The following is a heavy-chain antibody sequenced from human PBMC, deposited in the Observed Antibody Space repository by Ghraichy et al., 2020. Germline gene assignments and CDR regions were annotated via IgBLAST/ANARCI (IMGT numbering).Heavy chain of an antibody. V-gene: IGHV1-2*02. CDR1: GYTFTGYY. CDR3: ARDAYSSGVSGGDY. CDR2: INPNSGAT. J-gene: IGHJ4*02. Sequence: ASVKVSCKASGYTFTGYYMHWVRQAPGQGLEWMGWINPNSGATWYAQKFQGRVTMTRDTSISTAYMELSSLRSDDTAVYYCARDAYSSGVSGGDYWGQGTLVTVSS. D-gene: IGHD3-22*01.